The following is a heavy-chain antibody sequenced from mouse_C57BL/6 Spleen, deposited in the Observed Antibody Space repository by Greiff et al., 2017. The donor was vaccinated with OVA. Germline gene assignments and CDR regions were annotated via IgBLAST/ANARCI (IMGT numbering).Heavy chain of an antibody. CDR2: IVPETGGT. J-gene: IGHJ2*01. Sequence: QVQLQQSGAELVRPGASVTLSCKASGYTFTDYEMHWVKQTPVHGLEWIGAIVPETGGTAYNQKFKGKAILTADKSSSTAYMELRSLTSEDSAVYYCTPIYYGSSGYFDYWGQGTTLTVSS. D-gene: IGHD2-2*01. CDR1: GYTFTDYE. CDR3: TPIYYGSSGYFDY. V-gene: IGHV1-15*01.